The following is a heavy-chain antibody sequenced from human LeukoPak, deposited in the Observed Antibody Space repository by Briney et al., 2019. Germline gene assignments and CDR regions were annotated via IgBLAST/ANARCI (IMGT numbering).Heavy chain of an antibody. D-gene: IGHD6-6*01. CDR3: ARGGFFIAARTDFDY. Sequence: SETLSLTCAVSGGSISSSNWWSWVRQPPGKGLEWIGEIYHSGSTNYNPSLKSRVTISVDKSKNQFSLKLSSVTAADTAVYYCARGGFFIAARTDFDYWGQGALVTVSS. CDR1: GGSISSSNW. J-gene: IGHJ4*02. V-gene: IGHV4-4*02. CDR2: IYHSGST.